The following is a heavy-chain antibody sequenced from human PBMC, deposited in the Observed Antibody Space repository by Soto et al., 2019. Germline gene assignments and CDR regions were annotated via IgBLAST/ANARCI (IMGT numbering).Heavy chain of an antibody. D-gene: IGHD3-16*01. Sequence: SETLSLTCTVSGGSISRYYWSWIRQPPGKGLEWIGYIYYSGSTNYNPSLKSRVTISVDTSKNQFSLKLSSVTAADTAVYYCAIMGYYDYIWGSYPFDYWGQGTLVTVSS. J-gene: IGHJ4*02. CDR3: AIMGYYDYIWGSYPFDY. CDR1: GGSISRYY. V-gene: IGHV4-59*08. CDR2: IYYSGST.